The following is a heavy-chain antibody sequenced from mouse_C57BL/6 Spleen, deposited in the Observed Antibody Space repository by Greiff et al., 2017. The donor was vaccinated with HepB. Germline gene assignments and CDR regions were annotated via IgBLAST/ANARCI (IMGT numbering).Heavy chain of an antibody. CDR2: ISSGGSYT. J-gene: IGHJ2*01. V-gene: IGHV5-6*01. CDR3: ARHQTGTLDY. CDR1: GFTFSSYG. Sequence: EVKVVESGGDLVKPGGSLKLSCAASGFTFSSYGMSWVRQTPDKRLEWVATISSGGSYTYYPDSVKGRFTIYRDNAKNTLYLQMSSLKSEDTAMYYCARHQTGTLDYWGQGTTLTVSS. D-gene: IGHD4-1*01.